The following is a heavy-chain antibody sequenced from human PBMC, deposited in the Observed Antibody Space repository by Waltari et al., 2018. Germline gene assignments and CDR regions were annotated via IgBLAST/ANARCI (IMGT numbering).Heavy chain of an antibody. D-gene: IGHD6-19*01. J-gene: IGHJ4*02. CDR1: GGSINSSSYY. Sequence: QLQLQESGPGLVKPSETLSLTCTVSGGSINSSSYYWAWIRQPPGKGLEWIGSIYYSGSTYYNPSLKSRVTVSVDASKNQFSLKLSSVTAADTAVYYCARGVREGGWYIVLFDYWGQGTLVTVSS. CDR2: IYYSGST. V-gene: IGHV4-39*01. CDR3: ARGVREGGWYIVLFDY.